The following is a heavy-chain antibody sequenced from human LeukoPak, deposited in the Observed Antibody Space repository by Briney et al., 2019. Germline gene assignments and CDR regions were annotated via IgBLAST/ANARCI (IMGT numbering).Heavy chain of an antibody. J-gene: IGHJ4*02. D-gene: IGHD1-26*01. Sequence: ASVKVSCKASGTSFTTNAMHWVRQAPGRRLEWMGWTNTDNGNTRYLQKFQGRVTITRDTSASTTYMELSSLTSEDTAVYYCAREKNQQWVDCLQYWGQGTLVTVSS. CDR1: GTSFTTNA. CDR2: TNTDNGNT. V-gene: IGHV1-3*04. CDR3: AREKNQQWVDCLQY.